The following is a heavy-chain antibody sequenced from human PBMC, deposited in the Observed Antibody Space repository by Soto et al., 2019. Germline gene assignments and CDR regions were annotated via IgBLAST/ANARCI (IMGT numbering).Heavy chain of an antibody. Sequence: QAQLVQSGAEVKKPGASVKVSCKASGYTFSHYGVSWVRQAPGQRLEWMGWIGGYNGNTNYPQKFKERVTMTTDTSTSTAYMELRSLSSDDTAVYYCGRPYSVRGGNNGMDVWGQGTTVTVSS. V-gene: IGHV1-18*01. CDR3: GRPYSVRGGNNGMDV. CDR2: IGGYNGNT. CDR1: GYTFSHYG. J-gene: IGHJ6*02. D-gene: IGHD1-26*01.